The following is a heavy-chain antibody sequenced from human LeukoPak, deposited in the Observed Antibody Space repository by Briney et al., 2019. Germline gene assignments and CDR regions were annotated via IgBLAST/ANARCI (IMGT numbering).Heavy chain of an antibody. Sequence: GGSLRLSCGVGGFTLSDYYISWIRQAPGKGLKWVSDISSRDGTIHFADSVRGRFTISWDNAKTSLYLQMNSLRVEDTAVYYCARETVAGTFDQWGQGTLVTVSS. D-gene: IGHD6-19*01. CDR2: ISSRDGTI. J-gene: IGHJ4*02. CDR1: GFTLSDYY. CDR3: ARETVAGTFDQ. V-gene: IGHV3-11*01.